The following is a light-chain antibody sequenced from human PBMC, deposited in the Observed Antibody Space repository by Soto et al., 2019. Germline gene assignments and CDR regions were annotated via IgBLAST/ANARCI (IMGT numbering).Light chain of an antibody. CDR3: CSYAGSHTF. Sequence: QSALTQPRSVSGSPGQSVTISCTGTNNDIGVYNFVSWYQQHPGKAPKLIIYDVTARPSGVPDRFSGSKSGTTASLTISGHQGEDEADYYCCSYAGSHTFFGGGTKLTVL. V-gene: IGLV2-11*01. CDR2: DVT. CDR1: NNDIGVYNF. J-gene: IGLJ2*01.